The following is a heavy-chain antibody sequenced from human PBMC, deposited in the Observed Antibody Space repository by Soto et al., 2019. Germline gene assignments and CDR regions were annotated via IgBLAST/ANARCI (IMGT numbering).Heavy chain of an antibody. Sequence: QVQLVQSGAEVKKPGASVKVSCKASGYTFTSYGISWVRQAPGQGLEWMGWISAYNGNTNYAQKLQGRVTMTTDTSTSTAYMELRSLRSDDTAVYYCARQEDIVVVPAVHWYFDLWGRGTLVTVSS. D-gene: IGHD2-2*01. CDR1: GYTFTSYG. J-gene: IGHJ2*01. V-gene: IGHV1-18*01. CDR2: ISAYNGNT. CDR3: ARQEDIVVVPAVHWYFDL.